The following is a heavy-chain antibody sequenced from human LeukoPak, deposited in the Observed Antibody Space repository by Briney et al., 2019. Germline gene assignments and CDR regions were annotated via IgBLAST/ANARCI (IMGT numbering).Heavy chain of an antibody. V-gene: IGHV3-33*03. CDR1: GFTFSSYG. CDR2: IWYDGSNE. J-gene: IGHJ4*02. CDR3: AKDGED. Sequence: PGGSLRLSCAASGFTFSSYGMHWVRQAPGKGLEWVAVIWYDGSNEYYRDSVKGRFTISRDNSKSTLFLQMNNLRAEDTAVYYCAKDGEDWGQGTQVTVSS.